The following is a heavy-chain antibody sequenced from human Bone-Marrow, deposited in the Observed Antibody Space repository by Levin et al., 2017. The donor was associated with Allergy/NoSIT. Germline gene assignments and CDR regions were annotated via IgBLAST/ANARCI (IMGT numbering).Heavy chain of an antibody. J-gene: IGHJ4*02. V-gene: IGHV4-4*07. Sequence: TPSETLSLTCTVSGGLISYYFWSWFRQPAGKTLEWIGRIYNSGDTNYNPSLRSRVTLSVDTSKNKFSLRLSSVTDADTAMYYCASGPIVGGDYWGRGTLVTVSS. CDR2: IYNSGDT. CDR1: GGLISYYF. D-gene: IGHD1-26*01. CDR3: ASGPIVGGDY.